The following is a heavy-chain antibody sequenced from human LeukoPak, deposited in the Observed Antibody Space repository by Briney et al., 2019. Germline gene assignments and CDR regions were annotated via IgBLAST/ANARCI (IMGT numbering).Heavy chain of an antibody. CDR1: GFTFSSYG. J-gene: IGHJ6*02. Sequence: GGSLRLSCAASGFTFSSYGMHWVRQAPGKGLEWVAVISYDGSNKYYADSVKGRFTISRDNSKNTLYLQMNSLRAEDTAVYYCAKTPYYDILTGYDYYYYGMDVWGQGTTVTVSS. CDR3: AKTPYYDILTGYDYYYYGMDV. V-gene: IGHV3-30*18. D-gene: IGHD3-9*01. CDR2: ISYDGSNK.